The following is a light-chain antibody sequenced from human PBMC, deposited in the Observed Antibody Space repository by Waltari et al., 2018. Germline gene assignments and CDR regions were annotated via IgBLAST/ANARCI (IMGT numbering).Light chain of an antibody. V-gene: IGKV3-20*01. CDR3: QHYVRLPAT. Sequence: EIVLPQSPGTLSLSPGERAPLSCRASQSVGGTLAWYQQKPGQAPSLLMYGASIRAPGTPDRFSGTGSGTDFSLTISRLEREDFAVYYCQHYVRLPATFGQGTKVEIK. CDR2: GAS. CDR1: QSVGGT. J-gene: IGKJ1*01.